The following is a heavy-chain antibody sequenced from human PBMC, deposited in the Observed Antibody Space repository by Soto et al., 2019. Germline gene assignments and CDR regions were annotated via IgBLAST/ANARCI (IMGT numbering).Heavy chain of an antibody. V-gene: IGHV3-30-3*01. CDR1: GFTFSSYA. CDR3: ARDDSRGYVDY. CDR2: ISYDGSNK. Sequence: QVQLVESGGGVVQPGRSLRLSCAASGFTFSSYAMHWVRQAPGKGLECVAVISYDGSNKDYADSVKGRFTISRDNSKNKLYLQMNSLRAEATAVYYCARDDSRGYVDYWGQGTLVTVSS. D-gene: IGHD3-22*01. J-gene: IGHJ4*02.